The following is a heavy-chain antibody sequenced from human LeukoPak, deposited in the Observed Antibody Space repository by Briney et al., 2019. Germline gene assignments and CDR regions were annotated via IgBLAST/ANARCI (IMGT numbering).Heavy chain of an antibody. Sequence: GGSLRLSCAASGFTFSSYSMNWVRQAPGKGLEWVSSISSSSSYIYYADSVKGRFTISRDNAKNSLYLQMNSLRAEDTAVYYCARDDCSSTSCYGPTGNYGMDVWGQGTTVTVSS. J-gene: IGHJ6*02. CDR2: ISSSSSYI. V-gene: IGHV3-21*01. D-gene: IGHD2-2*01. CDR1: GFTFSSYS. CDR3: ARDDCSSTSCYGPTGNYGMDV.